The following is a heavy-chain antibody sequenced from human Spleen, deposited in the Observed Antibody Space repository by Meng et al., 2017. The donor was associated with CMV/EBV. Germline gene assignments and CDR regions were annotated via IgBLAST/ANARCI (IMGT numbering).Heavy chain of an antibody. J-gene: IGHJ4*02. CDR1: GFTVSGSF. V-gene: IGHV3-53*05. CDR3: ARENFGSFDY. CDR2: IYTGGST. D-gene: IGHD3-16*01. Sequence: RLSCASSGFTVSGSFMNWVRQTPGKGLEWVSLIYTGGSTFYADSVRGRFTIPRDNSKSTVYLQMNSLRAEDTAVYYCARENFGSFDYWGQGMLVTVSS.